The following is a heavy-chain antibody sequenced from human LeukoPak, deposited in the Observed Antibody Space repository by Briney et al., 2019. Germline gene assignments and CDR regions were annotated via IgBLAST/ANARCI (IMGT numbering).Heavy chain of an antibody. CDR2: INGDGRTT. V-gene: IGHV3-74*01. Sequence: GGSLRLSCAASGFTLSSYWMHWVRQAPGKGLVWVSRINGDGRTTDYADSVKGRFTISRDNAKNTLYLQMNSLRAEDTAMYYCARRTAAALDFWGQGTLVTVSS. CDR1: GFTLSSYW. D-gene: IGHD6-13*01. CDR3: ARRTAAALDF. J-gene: IGHJ4*02.